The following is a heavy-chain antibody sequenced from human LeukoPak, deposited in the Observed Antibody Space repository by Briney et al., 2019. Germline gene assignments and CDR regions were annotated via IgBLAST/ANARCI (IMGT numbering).Heavy chain of an antibody. CDR3: ARDRRGYSYGCLLDY. J-gene: IGHJ4*02. D-gene: IGHD5-18*01. CDR2: ISSSSSYI. CDR1: GFTFSSYW. Sequence: PGGSLRLSCAASGFTFSSYWMSWVRQAPGKGLEWVSSISSSSSYIYYADSVKGRFTISRDNAKNSLYLQMNSLRAEDTAVYYCARDRRGYSYGCLLDYWGQGTLVTVSS. V-gene: IGHV3-21*01.